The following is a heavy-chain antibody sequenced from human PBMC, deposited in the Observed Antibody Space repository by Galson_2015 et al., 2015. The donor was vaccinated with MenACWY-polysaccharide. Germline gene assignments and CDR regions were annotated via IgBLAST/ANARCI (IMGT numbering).Heavy chain of an antibody. CDR1: GYTFTSYD. Sequence: SVKVSCKASGYTFTSYDINWVRQATGQGLEWMGWMNPNSGNTGYAQKFQGRVTMTRNTSISTAYMELSSLRSEDTAVYYCARGPSGSYPKPRRNWFDPWGQGTLVTVSS. CDR2: MNPNSGNT. CDR3: ARGPSGSYPKPRRNWFDP. D-gene: IGHD1-26*01. J-gene: IGHJ5*02. V-gene: IGHV1-8*01.